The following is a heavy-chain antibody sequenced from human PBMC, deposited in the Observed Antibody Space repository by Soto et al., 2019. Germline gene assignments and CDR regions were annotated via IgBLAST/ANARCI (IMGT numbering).Heavy chain of an antibody. Sequence: SVKVSCKASGGTFSTYTLSWVRQAPGQGLEWMGRIVPILRLANYTQKFQGRVTITADRTTSTVYMELHSLRSEDTAVYYCAREDPPSLNWGQGTLVTVSS. CDR1: GGTFSTYT. J-gene: IGHJ4*02. CDR2: IVPILRLA. V-gene: IGHV1-69*04. D-gene: IGHD2-2*01. CDR3: AREDPPSLN.